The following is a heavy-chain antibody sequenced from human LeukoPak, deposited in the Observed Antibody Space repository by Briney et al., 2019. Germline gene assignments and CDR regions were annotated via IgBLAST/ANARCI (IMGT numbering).Heavy chain of an antibody. D-gene: IGHD2-2*01. J-gene: IGHJ4*02. CDR3: ARGVVPAAIDY. V-gene: IGHV3-64*01. CDR2: ISSNGGST. CDR1: GFTFSSYA. Sequence: GGSLRLSCAASGFTFSSYAMHWVRQAPGKGLEYVSAISSNGGSTYYANSVKGRFTISRDNSKNTLYLQMGSLRAEDMAVYYCARGVVPAAIDYWGQGTLVTVSS.